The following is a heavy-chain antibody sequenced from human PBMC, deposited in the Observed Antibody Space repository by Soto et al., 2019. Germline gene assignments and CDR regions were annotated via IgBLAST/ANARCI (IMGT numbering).Heavy chain of an antibody. CDR2: INHSGST. Sequence: KTSETLSLTCAVYGGSFSGYYWSWIRQPPGKGLEWIGEINHSGSTNYNPSLKSRVTISVDTSKNQFSLKLSSVTAADTAVYYCARGHCSGGSCYLKRGYYYDSSGYGPFDYWGQGTLVTVSS. V-gene: IGHV4-34*01. CDR3: ARGHCSGGSCYLKRGYYYDSSGYGPFDY. J-gene: IGHJ4*02. D-gene: IGHD3-22*01. CDR1: GGSFSGYY.